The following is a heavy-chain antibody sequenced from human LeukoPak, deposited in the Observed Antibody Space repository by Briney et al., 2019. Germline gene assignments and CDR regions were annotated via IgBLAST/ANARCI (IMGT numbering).Heavy chain of an antibody. J-gene: IGHJ4*02. D-gene: IGHD2-2*01. V-gene: IGHV3-74*01. CDR3: ARDRGWGVLSRNDY. CDR1: GFTFSSYW. CDR2: INSDGSST. Sequence: GGSLRPSCAASGFTFSSYWMHWVRQAPGKGLVWVSRINSDGSSTSYADSVKGRFTISRDNAKNTLYLQMNSLRVEDTAVYYCARDRGWGVLSRNDYWGQGTLVTVSS.